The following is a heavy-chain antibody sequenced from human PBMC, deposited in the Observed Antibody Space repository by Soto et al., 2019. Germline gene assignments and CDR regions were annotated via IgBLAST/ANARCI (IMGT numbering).Heavy chain of an antibody. Sequence: GGSLRLSCAASGFTFYDYGMSWVRQAPGKGLEWVSGINWNGGSTGYADSVKGRFTISRDNAKNSLYLQMNSLRAEDTALYYCAREPSPPGIAVAADAFDIWGQGTMVTVSS. CDR1: GFTFYDYG. V-gene: IGHV3-20*04. CDR2: INWNGGST. J-gene: IGHJ3*02. CDR3: AREPSPPGIAVAADAFDI. D-gene: IGHD6-19*01.